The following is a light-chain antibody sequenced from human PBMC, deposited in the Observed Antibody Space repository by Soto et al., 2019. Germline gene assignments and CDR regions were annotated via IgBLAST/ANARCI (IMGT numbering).Light chain of an antibody. J-gene: IGKJ1*01. CDR3: QQYGSSLTWT. CDR2: GAS. Sequence: FVLTKSPGTLSLSAGERATLFCRASERVASNYLAWYQQKPGQAPRLLIYGASSRATGIPDRFSGSGSGTDFTLTISRLEPEDFAVYYCQQYGSSLTWTFGQGTNVDIK. V-gene: IGKV3-20*01. CDR1: ERVASNY.